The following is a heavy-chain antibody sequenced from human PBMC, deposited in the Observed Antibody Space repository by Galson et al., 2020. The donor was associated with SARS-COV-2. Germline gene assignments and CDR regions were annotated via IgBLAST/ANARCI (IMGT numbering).Heavy chain of an antibody. CDR2: IYNGVNT. D-gene: IGHD1-26*01. Sequence: SETLSLTCTVSGGSISSGSYYWSWIRQPAGKGLEWIGGIYNGVNTNYNPSLKSRVTISVDTSKNQFSLKLSSVTAADTAVYYCARESRWDLYFDHWGQGTLVTVSS. CDR1: GGSISSGSYY. J-gene: IGHJ4*02. V-gene: IGHV4-61*02. CDR3: ARESRWDLYFDH.